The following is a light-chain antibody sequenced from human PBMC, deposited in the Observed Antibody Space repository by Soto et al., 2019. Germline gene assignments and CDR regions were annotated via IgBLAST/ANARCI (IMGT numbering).Light chain of an antibody. V-gene: IGLV2-14*03. Sequence: QSSLTQPASLSGAPWQSITLSCTGTSSDVGGYNYVSWYQQHPGKAPKLMIYDVSDRPSGVSNRFSASKSGNTASLTISGLQAEDEADYYCCSYTSSSTPWVFGTGTKVTVL. CDR3: CSYTSSSTPWV. J-gene: IGLJ1*01. CDR2: DVS. CDR1: SSDVGGYNY.